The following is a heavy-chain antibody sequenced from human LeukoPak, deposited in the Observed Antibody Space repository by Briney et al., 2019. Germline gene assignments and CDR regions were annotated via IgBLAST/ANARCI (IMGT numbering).Heavy chain of an antibody. Sequence: PSETLSLTCTVSGGSISSYYWSWIRQPPGKGLEWIGSIFYSGSTYYNPSLKSRVTISVDTSKNQFSLKLSSVTAADTAVYYCARQGTLWGQGTLVTVSS. V-gene: IGHV4-59*05. CDR2: IFYSGST. CDR1: GGSISSYY. J-gene: IGHJ4*02. D-gene: IGHD3-10*01. CDR3: ARQGTL.